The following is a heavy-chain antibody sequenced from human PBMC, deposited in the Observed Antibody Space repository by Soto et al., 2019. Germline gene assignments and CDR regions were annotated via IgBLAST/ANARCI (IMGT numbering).Heavy chain of an antibody. V-gene: IGHV3-21*01. CDR3: ARRSVTTYHFFDY. CDR1: GFTFNTYD. J-gene: IGHJ4*02. CDR2: INKASIYI. D-gene: IGHD4-17*01. Sequence: EVQLVESGGGLVKPGGSLRLSCAASGFTFNTYDMDWVRQAPGKGLEWVSSINKASIYIYYPDSVRGRFTISRDNAKNSLYLQMNSLRVEDTAVYYCARRSVTTYHFFDYWGQGTLVTVSS.